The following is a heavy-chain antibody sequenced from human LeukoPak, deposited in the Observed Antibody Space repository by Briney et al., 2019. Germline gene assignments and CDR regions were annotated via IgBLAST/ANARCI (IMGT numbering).Heavy chain of an antibody. D-gene: IGHD4-17*01. J-gene: IGHJ4*02. Sequence: KAGGSLRLSCAASGFTFSSYAMSWVRQAPGKGLEWVSSISSSTSYIYYADSVKGRFTISIDNAKNSLYLQMNSLRAEDTAVYYCARAGGSTVSHSDYWGQGTLVTVSS. CDR3: ARAGGSTVSHSDY. CDR1: GFTFSSYA. CDR2: ISSSTSYI. V-gene: IGHV3-21*01.